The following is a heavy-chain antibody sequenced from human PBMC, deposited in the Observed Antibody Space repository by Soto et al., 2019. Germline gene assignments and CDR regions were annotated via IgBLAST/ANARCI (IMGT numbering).Heavy chain of an antibody. D-gene: IGHD5-12*01. CDR2: ISSGGTM. J-gene: IGHJ3*02. CDR1: GFTFSSYE. V-gene: IGHV3-48*03. Sequence: PWGSLKLFFAASGFTFSSYEMDWVRQAPGKGLEGVAYISSGGTMLYGDAAKGRFTISRDNAYNSLYLQMNSLTAEDTAVYYCTKEKSVMYSVYDAFHXWGRGTIVTVS. CDR3: TKEKSVMYSVYDAFHX.